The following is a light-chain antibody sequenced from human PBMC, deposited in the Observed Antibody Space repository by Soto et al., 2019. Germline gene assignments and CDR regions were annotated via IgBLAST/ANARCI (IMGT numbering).Light chain of an antibody. V-gene: IGKV3-20*01. CDR2: GTS. J-gene: IGKJ3*01. CDR1: QRVRSNY. CDR3: QQYGGSPPVFT. Sequence: EIVLTQSPGTLSLSPGERATLSCRASQRVRSNYLAWYQQKPGQTPRLVMYGTSNRATGIPDRFSGSGSGTEFILTISRVEPEVFAVYFCQQYGGSPPVFTFGPGTKVEIK.